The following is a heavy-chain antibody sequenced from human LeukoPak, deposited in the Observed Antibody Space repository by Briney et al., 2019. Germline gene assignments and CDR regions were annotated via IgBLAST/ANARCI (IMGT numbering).Heavy chain of an antibody. V-gene: IGHV3-66*01. CDR1: GFTVSSSY. Sequence: GGSLRLSCATSGFTVSSSYLSWVRQAPGKGLEWVSVIYSDGSTYYADSVKGRFTISRDNSKNTLYLQMNSLRAEDTAVYYCAKEEVATTYYYYGMDVWGQGTTVTVSS. CDR2: IYSDGST. J-gene: IGHJ6*02. D-gene: IGHD5-12*01. CDR3: AKEEVATTYYYYGMDV.